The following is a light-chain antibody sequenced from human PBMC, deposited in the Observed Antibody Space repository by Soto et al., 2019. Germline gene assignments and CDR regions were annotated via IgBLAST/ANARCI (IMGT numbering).Light chain of an antibody. CDR1: SSNIGAAYD. Sequence: QSVLTQPPSVSGAPGQKVTISCTRSSSNIGAAYDVHWYQHLPGTAPKLLIDGNNNRPSGVPDRFSGSKSGTSASLDITGLQAEDEADYYCQSYDSSLSGWVFGGGTQLTVL. CDR3: QSYDSSLSGWV. V-gene: IGLV1-40*01. J-gene: IGLJ3*02. CDR2: GNN.